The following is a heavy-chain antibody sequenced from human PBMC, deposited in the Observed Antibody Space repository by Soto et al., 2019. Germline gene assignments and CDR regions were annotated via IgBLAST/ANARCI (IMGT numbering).Heavy chain of an antibody. J-gene: IGHJ6*02. CDR3: ARDIVVVVAATRLYYYYGMDV. CDR1: GYTFTSYG. CDR2: ISAYNGNT. V-gene: IGHV1-18*01. D-gene: IGHD2-15*01. Sequence: ASVKVSCKGSGYTFTSYGISWVRQAPGQGLEWMGWISAYNGNTNYAQKLQGRVTMTTDTSTSTAYMELRSLRSDDTAVYYCARDIVVVVAATRLYYYYGMDVWGQGTTVTVSS.